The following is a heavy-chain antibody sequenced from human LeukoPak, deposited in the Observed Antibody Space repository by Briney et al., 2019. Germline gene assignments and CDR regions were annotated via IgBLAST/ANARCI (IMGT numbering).Heavy chain of an antibody. J-gene: IGHJ4*02. D-gene: IGHD1-20*01. CDR3: ARDNFGFDY. Sequence: GGSLRLSCAASGFIFSNYGMHWVRQAPGKGLEWVALIWFDESKYYNVDSVKGRFTISRDNSNNMVYLQMNSLRDEDTAVYYRARDNFGFDYWGQGTLVTVSS. CDR2: IWFDESKY. CDR1: GFIFSNYG. V-gene: IGHV3-33*01.